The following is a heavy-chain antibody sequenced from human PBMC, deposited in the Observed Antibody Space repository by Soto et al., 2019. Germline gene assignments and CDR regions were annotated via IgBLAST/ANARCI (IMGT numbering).Heavy chain of an antibody. CDR3: AKGGYCSSTSCYANWFDP. CDR1: GFTFSSYA. J-gene: IGHJ5*02. D-gene: IGHD2-2*01. Sequence: GGSLRLSCAASGFTFSSYAMSWVRQAPGKGLEWVSAISGSGGSTYYADSVKGRFTISRDNSKNTLYLQMNSLRAEDTAVYYCAKGGYCSSTSCYANWFDPWGQGTLVTVSS. CDR2: ISGSGGST. V-gene: IGHV3-23*01.